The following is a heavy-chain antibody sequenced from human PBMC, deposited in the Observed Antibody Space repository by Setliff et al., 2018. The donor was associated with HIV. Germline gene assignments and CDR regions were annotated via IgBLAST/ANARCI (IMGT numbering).Heavy chain of an antibody. CDR1: GGSISRVGYY. CDR3: ARPTYDYVWGSYRPGPMDV. Sequence: SETLSLTCSVSGGSISRVGYYWSWIRQPPGKGLEWIGYMYTSGSTNYNPSLKSRATLSVDTSKNQFSLQLSSVTAADTAVYYCARPTYDYVWGSYRPGPMDVWGQGTTVTVSS. D-gene: IGHD3-16*02. J-gene: IGHJ6*02. CDR2: MYTSGST. V-gene: IGHV4-4*09.